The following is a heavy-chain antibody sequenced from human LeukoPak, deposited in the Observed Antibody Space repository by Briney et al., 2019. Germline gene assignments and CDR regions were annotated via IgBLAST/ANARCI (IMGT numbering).Heavy chain of an antibody. CDR1: GYTFTGYY. CDR3: ARGVAVAGTPYYWYFDL. D-gene: IGHD6-19*01. J-gene: IGHJ2*01. V-gene: IGHV1-2*02. CDR2: INPNSGGT. Sequence: ASVKVSCKASGYTFTGYYMHWVRQAPGQGLEWMGWINPNSGGTNYAQKFQGRVTMTRDTSISTAYMELSRLRSDDTGVYYCARGVAVAGTPYYWYFDLWGRGTLVTVSS.